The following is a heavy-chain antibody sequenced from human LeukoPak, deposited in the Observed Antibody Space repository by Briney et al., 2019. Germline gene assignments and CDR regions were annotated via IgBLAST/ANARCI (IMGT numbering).Heavy chain of an antibody. CDR1: GGSISSSSYY. CDR2: IYYSGST. J-gene: IGHJ4*02. CDR3: ARDGNAL. D-gene: IGHD1-1*01. Sequence: SETLSLTCTVSGGSISSSSYYWGWIRQPPGKGLEWIGSIYYSGSTYYNPSLKSRVTISIDTSKNQFSLKLRSVTAADTAVYYCARDGNALWGQGTLVTVSS. V-gene: IGHV4-39*07.